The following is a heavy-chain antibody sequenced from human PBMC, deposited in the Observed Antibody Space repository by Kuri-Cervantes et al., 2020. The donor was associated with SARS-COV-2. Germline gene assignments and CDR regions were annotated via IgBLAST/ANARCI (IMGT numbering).Heavy chain of an antibody. D-gene: IGHD1-26*01. CDR3: SRDPGWELLSYYYMDV. CDR2: VSQRGST. J-gene: IGHJ6*03. CDR1: GEFFSGYY. V-gene: IGHV4-34*01. Sequence: GSLRLSCAVYGEFFSGYYWNWVRQSPGKGLEWIGEVSQRGSTNYNPSLKNRVNISVDTSKNQFSLKLSYVTAADTAVYYCSRDPGWELLSYYYMDVWGKGTTVTVSS.